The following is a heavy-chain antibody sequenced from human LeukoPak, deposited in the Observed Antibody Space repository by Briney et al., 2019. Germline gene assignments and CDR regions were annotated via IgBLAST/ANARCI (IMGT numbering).Heavy chain of an antibody. J-gene: IGHJ4*02. V-gene: IGHV1-18*04. CDR1: GYTFTSYG. Sequence: ASVKVSCKSSGYTFTSYGMSGVRQAPGQGLDWMGWISAYSGNTNYAQKLQGRVTMTTDTSTGPADMELRSLRSDDTAVYYCAKDQAEGRAQPTLRRFDYWARDPWSPSPQ. D-gene: IGHD1-14*01. CDR3: AKDQAEGRAQPTLRRFDY. CDR2: ISAYSGNT.